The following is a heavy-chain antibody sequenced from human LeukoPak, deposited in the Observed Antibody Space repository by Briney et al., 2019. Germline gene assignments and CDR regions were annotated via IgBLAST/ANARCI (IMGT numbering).Heavy chain of an antibody. CDR3: ARSPDSSGWCWDY. J-gene: IGHJ4*02. V-gene: IGHV4-31*03. CDR1: GGSISSGGYY. D-gene: IGHD6-19*01. CDR2: IYYSGST. Sequence: SETLSLTCTVSGGSISSGGYYWSWIRQHPGKGLEWIGYIYYSGSTYYNPSLKSRVTISVDTSKNQFSLKLSSVTAADTAVYYCARSPDSSGWCWDYWGQGTLVTVSS.